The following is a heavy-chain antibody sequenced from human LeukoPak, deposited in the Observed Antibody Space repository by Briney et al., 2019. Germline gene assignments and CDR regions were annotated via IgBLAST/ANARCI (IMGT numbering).Heavy chain of an antibody. J-gene: IGHJ4*02. Sequence: ASVKVSCKASGYSFSDYAMHWVRQAPGQRFEWMGWIDAGNGDTRYSQKFQGRVTITRDTSASTAYIELRSLRSEDTAMYYCARGGTSDWPLDHWGQETLVTISS. CDR3: ARGGTSDWPLDH. CDR2: IDAGNGDT. CDR1: GYSFSDYA. D-gene: IGHD2-2*01. V-gene: IGHV1-3*01.